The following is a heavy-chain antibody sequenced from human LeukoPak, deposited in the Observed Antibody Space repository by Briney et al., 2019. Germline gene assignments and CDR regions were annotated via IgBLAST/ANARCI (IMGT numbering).Heavy chain of an antibody. CDR2: INHSGST. CDR1: SDSISGYY. CDR3: ARPILTGHYYFDY. J-gene: IGHJ4*02. Sequence: SETLSLTCSVSSDSISGYYWSWIRQPPGKGLEWIGEINHSGSTNYNPSLKSRVTISVDTSKNQFSLKLSSVTAADTAVYYCARPILTGHYYFDYWGQGTLVTVSS. D-gene: IGHD3-9*01. V-gene: IGHV4-34*01.